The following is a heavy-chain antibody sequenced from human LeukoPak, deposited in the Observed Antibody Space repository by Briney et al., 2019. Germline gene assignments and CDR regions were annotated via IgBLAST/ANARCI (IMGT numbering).Heavy chain of an antibody. V-gene: IGHV4-4*02. J-gene: IGHJ4*02. CDR1: GGSISSSNW. CDR3: ASWRATYYYDSSGSLVDY. CDR2: IYHSGST. Sequence: SETLSLTCAVSGGSISSSNWWSWVRQPPGKGLEWIGEIYHSGSTNYNPSLKSRVTISVDKSKNQFSLKLSSVTAADTAVYYCASWRATYYYDSSGSLVDYWGQGTLVTVSS. D-gene: IGHD3-22*01.